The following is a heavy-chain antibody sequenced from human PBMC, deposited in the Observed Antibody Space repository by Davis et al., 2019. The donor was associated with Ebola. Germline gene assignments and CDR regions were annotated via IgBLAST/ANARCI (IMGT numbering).Heavy chain of an antibody. D-gene: IGHD3-10*01. Sequence: SETLSLTCAVYGGSFSGYYWSWIRQPPGKGLEWIGEINHSGSTNYNPSLKSRVTFSVDTSKNQISLKLNSLTAADTAVYYCARGNYGSAMDVWGQGTTVSVSS. CDR1: GGSFSGYY. V-gene: IGHV4-34*01. CDR2: INHSGST. CDR3: ARGNYGSAMDV. J-gene: IGHJ6*02.